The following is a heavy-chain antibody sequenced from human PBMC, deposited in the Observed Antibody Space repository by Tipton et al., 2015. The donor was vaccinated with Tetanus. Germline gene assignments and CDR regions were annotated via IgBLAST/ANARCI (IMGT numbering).Heavy chain of an antibody. CDR3: ARDVGSGWAIGGWFDP. Sequence: SLRLSCAASGFTFSRSGMHWVRQAPGKGLEWVAIVWNDGSTEYYADSVKGRFTISRDNSKNTVSLQMNSLRAEDTAVYYCARDVGSGWAIGGWFDPWGQGTLVTVS. V-gene: IGHV3-33*01. CDR1: GFTFSRSG. J-gene: IGHJ5*02. CDR2: VWNDGSTE. D-gene: IGHD6-19*01.